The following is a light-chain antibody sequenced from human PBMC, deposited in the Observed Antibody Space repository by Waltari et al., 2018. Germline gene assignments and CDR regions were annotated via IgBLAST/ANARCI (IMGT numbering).Light chain of an antibody. V-gene: IGLV2-14*01. CDR2: DVN. CDR1: RSDIGNYNY. CDR3: SSYTSSDTLL. J-gene: IGLJ2*01. Sequence: QSALTQPASVSGSPGQSIPISCSGTRSDIGNYNYVSWYQQHPGKAPKLMIYDVNKRSSGASNRFSGSKSGNTASLTISGLQAEDEADYYCSSYTSSDTLLFGGGTKLTVL.